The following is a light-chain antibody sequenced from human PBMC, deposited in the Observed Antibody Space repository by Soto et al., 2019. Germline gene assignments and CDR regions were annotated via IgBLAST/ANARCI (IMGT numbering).Light chain of an antibody. CDR2: GAS. CDR1: QDISSY. V-gene: IGKV1-9*01. CDR3: QQVHDYPIT. J-gene: IGKJ4*01. Sequence: DIQLTQSPSFLSASVGDRVTVTCRSSQDISSYLAWYQQKPGKAPEILIYGASTLRSGVPPRFGGSGSGTAFTLTISSLQPEDFATYFCQQVHDYPITFGGGTTVEIK.